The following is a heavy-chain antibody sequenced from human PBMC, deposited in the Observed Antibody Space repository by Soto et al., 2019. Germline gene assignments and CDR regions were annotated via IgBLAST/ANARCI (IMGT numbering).Heavy chain of an antibody. CDR1: GGSFSGYY. Sequence: SETLSLTCAVYGGSFSGYYWSWIRQPPGKGLEWIGEINHSGSTNYSPSLKSRVTISVDTSKNQFSLKLSSVTAADTAVYYCARESIAMVRGVNDAFDIWGQGTMVTVSS. CDR3: ARESIAMVRGVNDAFDI. D-gene: IGHD3-10*01. V-gene: IGHV4-34*01. J-gene: IGHJ3*02. CDR2: INHSGST.